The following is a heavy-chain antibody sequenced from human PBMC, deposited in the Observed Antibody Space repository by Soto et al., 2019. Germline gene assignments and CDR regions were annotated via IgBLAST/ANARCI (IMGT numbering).Heavy chain of an antibody. V-gene: IGHV1-69*13. Sequence: ASVKVSCKASGGTFSSYAISWVRQAPGQGLEWMGGIIPIFGTANYAQKFQGRVTITADESTSTAYMELSSLRSEDTAVYYCARDILKLWYSSSSSFDYWGQGTLVTVSS. D-gene: IGHD6-6*01. CDR3: ARDILKLWYSSSSSFDY. J-gene: IGHJ4*02. CDR1: GGTFSSYA. CDR2: IIPIFGTA.